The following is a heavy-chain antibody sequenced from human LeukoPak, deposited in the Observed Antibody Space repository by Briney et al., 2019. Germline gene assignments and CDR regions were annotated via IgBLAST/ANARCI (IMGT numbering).Heavy chain of an antibody. CDR1: GGSISSYY. CDR3: ARVQFWSGYYTGNYYMDV. D-gene: IGHD3-3*01. Sequence: PSETLSLTCTVSGGSISSYYWSWIRQPPGKGLEWIGYIYYSGSTNYNPSLKSRVTISVDTSKNQFSLKLSSVTAADTAVYYCARVQFWSGYYTGNYYMDVWGKGTTVTVSS. J-gene: IGHJ6*03. V-gene: IGHV4-59*01. CDR2: IYYSGST.